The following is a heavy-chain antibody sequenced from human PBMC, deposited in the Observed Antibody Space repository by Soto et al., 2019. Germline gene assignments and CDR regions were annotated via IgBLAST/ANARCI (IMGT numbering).Heavy chain of an antibody. J-gene: IGHJ4*02. D-gene: IGHD6-6*01. CDR2: INHSGST. Sequence: SETLSLTCTVSDGSISSYYWSWIRQPPGKGLEWIGEINHSGSTNYNPSLKSRVTISVDTSKNQFSLKLSSVTAADTAVYYCARGRLSSGEYSSSSFDYWGQGTLVTVSS. CDR3: ARGRLSSGEYSSSSFDY. V-gene: IGHV4-34*01. CDR1: DGSISSYY.